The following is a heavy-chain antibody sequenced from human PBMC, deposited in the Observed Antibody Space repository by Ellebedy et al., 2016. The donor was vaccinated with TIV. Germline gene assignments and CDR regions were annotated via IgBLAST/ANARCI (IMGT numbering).Heavy chain of an antibody. D-gene: IGHD5-18*01. CDR2: INPSGGST. Sequence: AASVKVSCKASGYTFTSYYMHWVRQAPGQGLEWMGIINPSGGSTSYAQKFQGRVTMTRDTSTSTVYMELSSLRSEDTAVYYCASGRYSYGPYYYGMDVWGQGTTVTVSS. J-gene: IGHJ6*02. CDR3: ASGRYSYGPYYYGMDV. V-gene: IGHV1-46*01. CDR1: GYTFTSYY.